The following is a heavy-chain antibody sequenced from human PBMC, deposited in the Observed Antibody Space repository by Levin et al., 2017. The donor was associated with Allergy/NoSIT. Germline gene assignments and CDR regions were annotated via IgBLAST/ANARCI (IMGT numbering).Heavy chain of an antibody. CDR3: ASQSDELPPYDGEWVEEHYYDY. CDR1: GYQFTDYW. CDR2: IYPGDSET. V-gene: IGHV5-51*01. J-gene: IGHJ4*02. Sequence: NPGGSLRLSCQGSGYQFTDYWIGWVRQLPGKGLEWMGNIYPGDSETRSSPSFQGQVTISVDKSIPTAYLQWDSLRGADTAMYYCASQSDELPPYDGEWVEEHYYDYWGQGTLVTVSS. D-gene: IGHD3-10*01.